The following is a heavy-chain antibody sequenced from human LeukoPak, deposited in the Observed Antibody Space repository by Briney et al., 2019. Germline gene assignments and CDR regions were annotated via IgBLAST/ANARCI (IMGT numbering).Heavy chain of an antibody. Sequence: SETLSLTCTVSGGSISSYYWSWIRQPPGKGLEWIGYIYYSGSTNYNPSLKSRVTISVDTSKNQFSLKLSSVTAADTAVYYCARDGTYGDYFDYWGQGTLVTVSS. CDR2: IYYSGST. V-gene: IGHV4-59*01. CDR3: ARDGTYGDYFDY. D-gene: IGHD4-17*01. CDR1: GGSISSYY. J-gene: IGHJ4*02.